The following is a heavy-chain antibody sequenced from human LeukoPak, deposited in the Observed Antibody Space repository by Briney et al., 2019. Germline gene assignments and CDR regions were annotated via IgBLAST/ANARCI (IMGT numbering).Heavy chain of an antibody. J-gene: IGHJ2*01. CDR2: TYGGDSDT. D-gene: IGHD6-13*01. CDR1: GYSFTSYW. Sequence: GESLKISCKGSGYSFTSYWIGWVRQMPGKGLELMGITYGGDSDTRYSPSFQGQVTISADRSISTAYLQWSSLKAPDSAKYYCARRGLPSSSGDMSYWYFDLWGRGTQVTVSS. V-gene: IGHV5-51*01. CDR3: ARRGLPSSSGDMSYWYFDL.